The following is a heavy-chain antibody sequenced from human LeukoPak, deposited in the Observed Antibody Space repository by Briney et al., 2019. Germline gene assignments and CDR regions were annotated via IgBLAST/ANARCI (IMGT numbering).Heavy chain of an antibody. D-gene: IGHD3-22*01. CDR1: SGSISTGDYY. V-gene: IGHV4-30-4*01. Sequence: SETLSLTCTVSSGSISTGDYYWSWVRQPPGKGLEYIGYIYYSGSTYYDPSLKSRITISVDTSKNQFSLKLSSVTAADTAVYYCAVGHYYHSSGYLFDSWGQGTLVTVSS. CDR2: IYYSGST. J-gene: IGHJ4*02. CDR3: AVGHYYHSSGYLFDS.